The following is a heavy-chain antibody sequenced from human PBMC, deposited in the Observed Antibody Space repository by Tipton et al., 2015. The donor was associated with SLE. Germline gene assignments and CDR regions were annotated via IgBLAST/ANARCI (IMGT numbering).Heavy chain of an antibody. V-gene: IGHV4-59*01. Sequence: TLSLTCTVSGGSIRNNYWTWIRQPPGKGLEWIGFIYESGSTSYNPSLKSRVTISIDTSKSQFSLHLSSVTAADTAVYFCAREAGHYYDGTGYGYFQYWGQGTLVTVSS. J-gene: IGHJ1*01. CDR3: AREAGHYYDGTGYGYFQY. CDR2: IYESGST. D-gene: IGHD3-22*01. CDR1: GGSIRNNY.